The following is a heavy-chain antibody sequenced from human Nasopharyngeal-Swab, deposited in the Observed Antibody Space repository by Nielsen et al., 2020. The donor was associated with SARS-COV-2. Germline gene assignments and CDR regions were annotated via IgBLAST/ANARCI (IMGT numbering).Heavy chain of an antibody. CDR3: ASSTIVVAGRGTLGASFDY. Sequence: GGSLRLSCAASGFTLSSNSMNWVRQAPGKGLEWVSCISSSSSTKYNADSVKGRFTISRDNAKNSLYLQMNSLRDEDTAVYYCASSTIVVAGRGTLGASFDYWGQGTLVTVSS. V-gene: IGHV3-48*02. CDR2: ISSSSSTK. CDR1: GFTLSSNS. J-gene: IGHJ4*02. D-gene: IGHD6-19*01.